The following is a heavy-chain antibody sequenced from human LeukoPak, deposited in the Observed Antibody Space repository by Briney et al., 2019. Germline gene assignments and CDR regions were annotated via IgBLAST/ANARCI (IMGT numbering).Heavy chain of an antibody. CDR3: AREVRGYYFDY. Sequence: PGGSLRLSCAASGFVVSSNYMSWVRQAPGKGLEGVSVISSGGNTYYADSVKGRFTISRDISKNTLYLHMTALSAEDTAVYYCAREVRGYYFDYWGQGTLVTVSS. D-gene: IGHD3-22*01. J-gene: IGHJ4*02. CDR1: GFVVSSNY. V-gene: IGHV3-53*01. CDR2: ISSGGNT.